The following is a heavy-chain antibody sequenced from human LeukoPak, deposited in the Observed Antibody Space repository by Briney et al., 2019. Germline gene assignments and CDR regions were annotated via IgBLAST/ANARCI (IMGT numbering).Heavy chain of an antibody. J-gene: IGHJ4*02. V-gene: IGHV3-15*01. CDR2: IKRKTDGGTT. CDR3: TASLDYGEYYFDN. Sequence: GGSLRLSCAASGFTFSNAWMSWVRQAPGKGLEWVGRIKRKTDGGTTDYAAPVKGRFTISRDDSQNTLYLQMNGLKTEDTGVYYCTASLDYGEYYFDNWGQGTLVTVSS. D-gene: IGHD4-17*01. CDR1: GFTFSNAW.